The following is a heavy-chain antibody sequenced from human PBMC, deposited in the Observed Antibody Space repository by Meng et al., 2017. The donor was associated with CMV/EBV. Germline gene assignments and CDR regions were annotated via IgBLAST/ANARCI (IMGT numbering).Heavy chain of an antibody. CDR2: ISYDGSNK. D-gene: IGHD2-2*01. Sequence: GESLKISCAASGFTFDDYAMHWVRQAPGKGLEWVAVISYDGSNKYYADSVKGRFTISRDNSKNTLYLQMNSLRAEDTAVYYCARDLWPAAIRTPYYYGMDVWGQGTTVTVSS. J-gene: IGHJ6*02. V-gene: IGHV3-30*04. CDR3: ARDLWPAAIRTPYYYGMDV. CDR1: GFTFDDYA.